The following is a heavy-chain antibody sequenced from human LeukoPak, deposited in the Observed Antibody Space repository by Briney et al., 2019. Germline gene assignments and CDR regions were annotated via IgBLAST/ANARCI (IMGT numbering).Heavy chain of an antibody. Sequence: SETLSLTCIVSGGSITTTTYYWGWIRQPPGKGLEWIGSIDYTGRTFHNPSLKSRVSISVDTPKNQLSLRLSSVTAADTAMYYCARPGETDTPMGNFASWGQGTLVTVSS. J-gene: IGHJ4*02. CDR2: IDYTGRT. V-gene: IGHV4-39*01. D-gene: IGHD5-18*01. CDR1: GGSITTTTYY. CDR3: ARPGETDTPMGNFAS.